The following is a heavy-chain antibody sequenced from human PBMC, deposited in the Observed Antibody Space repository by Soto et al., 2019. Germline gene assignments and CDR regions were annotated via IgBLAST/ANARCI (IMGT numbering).Heavy chain of an antibody. CDR3: ARALPIIYDSSGYYGGWFDP. CDR2: IIPIFGTA. D-gene: IGHD3-22*01. V-gene: IGHV1-69*01. CDR1: GGTFSSYA. Sequence: QVQLVQSGAEVKKPGSSVKVSCKASGGTFSSYAISWVRQAPGQGLEWMGGIIPIFGTANYAQKFQGRVTMTADESTSTAYMELSSLRSEDTAVYYCARALPIIYDSSGYYGGWFDPWGQGTLVTVSS. J-gene: IGHJ5*02.